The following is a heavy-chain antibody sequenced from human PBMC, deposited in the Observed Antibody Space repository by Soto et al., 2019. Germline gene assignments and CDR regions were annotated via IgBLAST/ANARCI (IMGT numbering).Heavy chain of an antibody. D-gene: IGHD5-18*01. CDR2: IWYDGSNQ. Sequence: PGGSLRLNCASSAFNFSSDGMHWFRQSPGKGLEWVAVIWYDGSNQYYADSVKGRFTISRDNSKNTLYLQMNSLRAEDTAVYYCAREIQLATDYYYGMDVWGQGNTVTVSS. CDR1: AFNFSSDG. V-gene: IGHV3-33*01. J-gene: IGHJ6*02. CDR3: AREIQLATDYYYGMDV.